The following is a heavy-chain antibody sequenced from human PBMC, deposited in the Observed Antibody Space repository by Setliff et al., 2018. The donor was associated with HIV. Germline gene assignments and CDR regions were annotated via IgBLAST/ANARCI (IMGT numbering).Heavy chain of an antibody. D-gene: IGHD4-17*01. CDR3: ARGTTLNVVPDAFDI. CDR2: IYHAGNT. Sequence: ASETLSLTCTVTGYSISSGYYWAWIRQPPGKGLEWIGYIYHAGNTYYNPSLKSRVTISVVTSKNQISLRLNSLTAADTAVYYCARGTTLNVVPDAFDIWGQGTMVT. V-gene: IGHV4-38-2*02. CDR1: GYSISSGYY. J-gene: IGHJ3*02.